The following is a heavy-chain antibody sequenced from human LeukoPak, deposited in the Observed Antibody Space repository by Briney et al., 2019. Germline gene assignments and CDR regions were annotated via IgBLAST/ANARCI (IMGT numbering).Heavy chain of an antibody. CDR2: IYYSGST. D-gene: IGHD4-17*01. CDR1: GGSISSYY. CDR3: AREGLDGDYSGAFDY. V-gene: IGHV4-59*01. J-gene: IGHJ4*02. Sequence: SETLSLTCTVSGGSISSYYWSWIRQPPGKGLEWIGYIYYSGSTNYNPSLKSRVTISVDTSKNQFSLKLSSVTAADTAVYYCAREGLDGDYSGAFDYWGQGTLVTVSS.